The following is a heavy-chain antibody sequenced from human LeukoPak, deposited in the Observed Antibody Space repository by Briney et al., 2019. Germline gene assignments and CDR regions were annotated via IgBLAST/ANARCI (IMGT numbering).Heavy chain of an antibody. V-gene: IGHV4-31*03. D-gene: IGHD3-22*01. CDR1: GGSISSGGYY. J-gene: IGHJ4*02. CDR3: ANYYDSSGKYYFDY. Sequence: SQTLSLTCTVSGGSISSGGYYWSWIRQHPGKGLEWIGYIYYSGSTYYNPSLKSRVTISVDTSKNQFSLRLSSVIAADTAVYYCANYYDSSGKYYFDYWGQGTLVTVSS. CDR2: IYYSGST.